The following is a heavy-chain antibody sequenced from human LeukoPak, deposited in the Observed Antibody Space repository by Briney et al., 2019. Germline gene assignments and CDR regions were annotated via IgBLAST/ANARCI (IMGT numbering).Heavy chain of an antibody. D-gene: IGHD6-13*01. Sequence: GGSLRLSCTASGFTFGDYAMNWFRQAPGKGLEWVGFIRSKTYGGTGEYAASVKGRFTIPRDDSKSIAHLQMNSLRAEDTAVYYCARVGYSSSWSPSDYWGQGALVTVSS. V-gene: IGHV3-49*03. CDR1: GFTFGDYA. CDR3: ARVGYSSSWSPSDY. CDR2: IRSKTYGGTG. J-gene: IGHJ4*02.